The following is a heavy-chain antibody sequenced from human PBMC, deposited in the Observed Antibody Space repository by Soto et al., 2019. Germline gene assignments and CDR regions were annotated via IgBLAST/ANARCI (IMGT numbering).Heavy chain of an antibody. CDR2: IYYSGRT. V-gene: IGHV4-31*02. J-gene: IGHJ4*02. CDR1: GGSISSSGYY. CDR3: ARDRLDCSTTSCYIPFDY. D-gene: IGHD2-2*02. Sequence: SETLSLTXTVSGGSISSSGYYWSWVRQHPGKGLEWIGYIYYSGRTYYNSSLKSRLSISVDTSKNQFSMKLSSVTAEDTAVYYCARDRLDCSTTSCYIPFDYWGQGTLVTVSS.